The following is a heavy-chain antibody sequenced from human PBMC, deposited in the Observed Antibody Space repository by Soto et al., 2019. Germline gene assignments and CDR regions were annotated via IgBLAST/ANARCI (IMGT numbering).Heavy chain of an antibody. CDR3: AKDQMPLYSRGEWAVLLKWFGP. J-gene: IGHJ5*02. Sequence: EVQLLESGGGLVQPGGSLRLSCAASGFTFSSYAMSWVRQAPGKGLEWFSAISGSGGSTYYADSVQGRFTIPRDNSTNTLYLQMNSLSAVDTAVYYCAKDQMPLYSRGEWAVLLKWFGPWGQRTLVTVFS. CDR1: GFTFSSYA. D-gene: IGHD2-21*01. V-gene: IGHV3-23*01. CDR2: ISGSGGST.